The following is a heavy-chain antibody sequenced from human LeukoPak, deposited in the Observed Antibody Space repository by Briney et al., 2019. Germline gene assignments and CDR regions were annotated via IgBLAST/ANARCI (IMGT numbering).Heavy chain of an antibody. D-gene: IGHD2-15*01. V-gene: IGHV4-39*07. CDR3: ARGPGLPVFY. CDR2: IYYSGST. CDR1: GGSISSSSYY. J-gene: IGHJ4*02. Sequence: SETLSHTCTVSGGSISSSSYYWGWIRQPPGKGLEWIGSIYYSGSTYYNPSLKSRVTISVDTSKNQFSLKLSSVTAADTAVYYCARGPGLPVFYWGQGTLVTVSS.